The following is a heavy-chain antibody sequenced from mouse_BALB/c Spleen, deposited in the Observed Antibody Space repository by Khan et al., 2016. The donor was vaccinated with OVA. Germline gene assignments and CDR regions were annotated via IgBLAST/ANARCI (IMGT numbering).Heavy chain of an antibody. CDR3: ARDYGSSYLFFDY. V-gene: IGHV3-2*02. Sequence: EVQLQESGPGLVKPSQSLSLTCTVTGYSITSDYAWNWIRQFPGNKLEWMAYITYSGSTGYNPSLKSRISITRDTSKNQFFLQLNSVTTEDTATCYSARDYGSSYLFFDYWGQGTTLTVSS. D-gene: IGHD1-1*01. CDR2: ITYSGST. CDR1: GYSITSDYA. J-gene: IGHJ2*01.